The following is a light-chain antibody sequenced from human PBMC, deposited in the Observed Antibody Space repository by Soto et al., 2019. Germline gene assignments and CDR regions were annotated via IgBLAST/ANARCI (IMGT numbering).Light chain of an antibody. J-gene: IGLJ1*01. Sequence: QSVLTQPPSASVTPGQRVTISCSGSSSNIGSNYVYWYQQLPGTAPKLLIYRNNQRPSGVPGRFSGSKSGTSASLAISGLRSEDEADYYCAAWDDSLSGLVFGTGTKLTVL. CDR3: AAWDDSLSGLV. CDR1: SSNIGSNY. V-gene: IGLV1-47*01. CDR2: RNN.